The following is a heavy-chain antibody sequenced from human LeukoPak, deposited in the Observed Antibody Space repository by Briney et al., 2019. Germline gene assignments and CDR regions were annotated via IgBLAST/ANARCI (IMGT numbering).Heavy chain of an antibody. Sequence: PSETLSLTCAVYGGSFSGYYWGWIRQPPGKGLEWIGEINHSGSTTYNPSLKSRVTISVDTSKSQFSLNLSSVTAADTAVYYCARGVQPWGQETLVTVSS. CDR3: ARGVQP. D-gene: IGHD6-6*01. CDR1: GGSFSGYY. V-gene: IGHV4-34*01. J-gene: IGHJ5*02. CDR2: INHSGST.